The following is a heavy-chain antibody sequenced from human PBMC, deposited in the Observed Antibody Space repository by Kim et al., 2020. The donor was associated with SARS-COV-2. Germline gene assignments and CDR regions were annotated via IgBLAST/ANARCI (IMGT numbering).Heavy chain of an antibody. J-gene: IGHJ4*02. CDR1: GFTFSRTS. CDR3: SSFFDY. Sequence: GGSLRLSCAASGFTFSRTSMNWVRQAPGKGLEWVSYISNSGTIYYADSVKGRFTISRDNAKKSVYLQMDNLRDEDTAVYYCSSFFDYWGRGTLVTVSS. V-gene: IGHV3-48*02. D-gene: IGHD6-6*01. CDR2: ISNSGTI.